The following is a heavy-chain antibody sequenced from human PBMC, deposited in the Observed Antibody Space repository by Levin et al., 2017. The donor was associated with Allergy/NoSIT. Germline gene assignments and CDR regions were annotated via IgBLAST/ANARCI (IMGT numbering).Heavy chain of an antibody. CDR2: IYYSGST. D-gene: IGHD6-13*01. J-gene: IGHJ3*02. Sequence: KASETLSLTCTVSGGSISSYYWSWIRQPPGKGLEWIGYIYYSGSTNYNPSLKSRVTISVDTSKNQFSLKLSSVTAADTAVYYCARVGVSHAFDIWGQGTMVTVSS. CDR3: ARVGVSHAFDI. V-gene: IGHV4-59*01. CDR1: GGSISSYY.